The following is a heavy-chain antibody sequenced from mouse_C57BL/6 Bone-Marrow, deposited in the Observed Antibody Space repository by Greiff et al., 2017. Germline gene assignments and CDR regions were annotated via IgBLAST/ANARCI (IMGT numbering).Heavy chain of an antibody. J-gene: IGHJ2*01. CDR3: ANDDGSSDEDY. CDR2: IYPGSGST. CDR1: GYTFTSYW. Sequence: QVQLQQPGAELVKPGASVKMSCKASGYTFTSYWITWVKQRPGQGLEWTGDIYPGSGSTNYNEKFKSKATLTVDTSSSTAYMQLSSLTSEDSAVYYGANDDGSSDEDYGGQGTTLTVSS. V-gene: IGHV1-55*01. D-gene: IGHD1-1*01.